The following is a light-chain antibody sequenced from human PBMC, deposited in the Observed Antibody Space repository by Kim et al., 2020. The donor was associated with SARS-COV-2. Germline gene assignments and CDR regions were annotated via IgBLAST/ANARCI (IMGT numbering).Light chain of an antibody. J-gene: IGLJ3*02. V-gene: IGLV2-11*01. CDR2: DDS. Sequence: SVPISWTATSRDVGIYNYVSWYQQHPGKAPKLVIYDDSKRPSGVPDRFSGSKSGNTASLTISGLQAEDEADYYCCSYAGSYTFRVFGGGTQLTVL. CDR3: CSYAGSYTFRV. CDR1: SRDVGIYNY.